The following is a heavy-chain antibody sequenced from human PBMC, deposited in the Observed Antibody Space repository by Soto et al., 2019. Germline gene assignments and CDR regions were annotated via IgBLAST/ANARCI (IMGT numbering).Heavy chain of an antibody. D-gene: IGHD2-2*01. CDR3: ARQVPAAEGYGWFDP. J-gene: IGHJ5*02. CDR1: GYTFTSYG. CDR2: ISAYNGNT. Sequence: GASVKVSCKASGYTFTSYGISWLRQAPGQGLEWMGWISAYNGNTNYAQKLQGRVTMTTDTSTSTAYMELRSLRSDDTAVYYCARQVPAAEGYGWFDPWGQGTLVTVSS. V-gene: IGHV1-18*04.